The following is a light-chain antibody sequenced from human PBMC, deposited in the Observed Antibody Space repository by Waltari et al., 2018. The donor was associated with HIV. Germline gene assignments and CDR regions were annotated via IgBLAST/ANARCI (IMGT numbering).Light chain of an antibody. Sequence: QSALTQPASVSGSPGQSITISCTGSSSDVGGYNFVSWYQQHPGKAPRVLIYAVTTRPSGVADLFSGSRSGDTASLTIAGLQPEDEADYYCESYTSTSVWVFGGGTRLTVL. V-gene: IGLV2-14*03. CDR2: AVT. CDR1: SSDVGGYNF. CDR3: ESYTSTSVWV. J-gene: IGLJ3*02.